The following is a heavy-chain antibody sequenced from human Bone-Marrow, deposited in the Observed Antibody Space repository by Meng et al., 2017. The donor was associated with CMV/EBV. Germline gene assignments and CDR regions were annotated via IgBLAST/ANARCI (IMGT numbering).Heavy chain of an antibody. CDR1: GVTLSTYD. Sequence: RRACAASGVTLSTYDIHWVRQPPDKGLEWVAVISYDGSDQHYADSAKGRLTISRDKSKNTLYLQMDSLRPEDTAVYYCARGHSGGDYWGQGTLVTVSS. D-gene: IGHD5-12*01. J-gene: IGHJ4*02. V-gene: IGHV3-30-3*01. CDR2: ISYDGSDQ. CDR3: ARGHSGGDY.